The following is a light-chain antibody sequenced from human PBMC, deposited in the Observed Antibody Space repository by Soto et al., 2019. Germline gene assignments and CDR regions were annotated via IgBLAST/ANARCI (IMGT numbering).Light chain of an antibody. J-gene: IGLJ1*01. CDR3: QSTDSSGTL. V-gene: IGLV3-25*03. Sequence: SYELTQPPSVSASPGQTARITCSGDALADQYAHWYQQKPGQAPVVVIFKDTERPSGIPERFSGSSSGTTVTLTISGVQAVDEADYYCQSTDSSGTLFGTGTKLTVL. CDR1: ALADQY. CDR2: KDT.